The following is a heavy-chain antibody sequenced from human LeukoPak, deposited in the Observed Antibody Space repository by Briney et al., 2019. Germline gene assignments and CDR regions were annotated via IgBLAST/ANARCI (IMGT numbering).Heavy chain of an antibody. CDR2: INPNRGGT. Sequence: ASVKVSCKASGYTFTGYFIHWVRQAPGQGLEWMGWINPNRGGTSYAQHFQGRVTMTRDTSISTAYMELSSLRSDDTAMYYCARDGGSDFSEALDIWGQGTMVTVSS. J-gene: IGHJ3*02. D-gene: IGHD2-15*01. CDR3: ARDGGSDFSEALDI. CDR1: GYTFTGYF. V-gene: IGHV1-2*02.